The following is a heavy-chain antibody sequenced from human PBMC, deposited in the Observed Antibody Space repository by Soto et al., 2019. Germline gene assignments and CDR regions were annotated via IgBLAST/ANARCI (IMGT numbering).Heavy chain of an antibody. CDR1: GFSLSDSRMG. Sequence: QVTLKESGPVLVKPTETLTLTCTVSGFSLSDSRMGVSWIRQPPGKALEWLAHIFSNDDKSYTTSLRSRLTMSKDTSKSQVVLTMSNMDPVDTATYYCARMGCSGGSCYSGEFDYWGQGAQVTVSS. V-gene: IGHV2-26*01. D-gene: IGHD2-15*01. J-gene: IGHJ4*02. CDR2: IFSNDDK. CDR3: ARMGCSGGSCYSGEFDY.